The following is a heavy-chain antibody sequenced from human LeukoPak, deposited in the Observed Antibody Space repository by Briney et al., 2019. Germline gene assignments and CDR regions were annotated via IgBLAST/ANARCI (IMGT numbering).Heavy chain of an antibody. CDR3: ARHYYGSENDWGWFDP. CDR2: INPSGGST. J-gene: IGHJ5*02. Sequence: ASVKVSCKASGYTFTSYYMHWVRQAPGQGLEWMGIINPSGGSTSYAQKFQGRVTMTRDTSTSTVYMELSSLRSEDTAVYYCARHYYGSENDWGWFDPWGQGTLVTVSS. V-gene: IGHV1-46*01. D-gene: IGHD3-10*01. CDR1: GYTFTSYY.